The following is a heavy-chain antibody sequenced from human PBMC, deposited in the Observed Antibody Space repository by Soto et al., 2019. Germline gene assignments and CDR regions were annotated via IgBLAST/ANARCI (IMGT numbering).Heavy chain of an antibody. CDR3: ATFNWYFAL. V-gene: IGHV4-59*01. CDR2: IYYTGST. CDR1: GGSISSYF. J-gene: IGHJ2*01. Sequence: QVQLQESGPGLVKPSETLSLTCTVSGGSISSYFWSCIRQPPGMGLELIGYIYYTGSTNYNPSLNSRVTISVDTSKNQFSLQLSSVTAADTAVYYCATFNWYFALWGRGTLVTVSS.